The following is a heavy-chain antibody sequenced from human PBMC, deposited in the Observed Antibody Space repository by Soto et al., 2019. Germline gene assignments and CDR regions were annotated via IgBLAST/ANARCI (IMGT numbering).Heavy chain of an antibody. J-gene: IGHJ6*02. CDR2: ISGSGGTT. D-gene: IGHD3-10*01. Sequence: PGGSLRLSCAASGLTFRSYAISWVRQAPRKGLEWVSGISGSGGTTYYADSVKGRFTISRDNSKNTVYLQMKRLRADDTAVYYCAQVGSGADYYYYGLDVWGQGTTVTVSS. V-gene: IGHV3-23*01. CDR3: AQVGSGADYYYYGLDV. CDR1: GLTFRSYA.